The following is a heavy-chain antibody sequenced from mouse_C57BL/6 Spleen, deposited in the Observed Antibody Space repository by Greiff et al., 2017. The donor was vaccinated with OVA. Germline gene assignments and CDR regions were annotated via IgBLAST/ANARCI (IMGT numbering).Heavy chain of an antibody. J-gene: IGHJ1*03. CDR3: ASALYYSNHWYFDV. CDR1: GYSFTGYY. Sequence: EVQLVESGPELVKPGASVKISCKASGYSFTGYYMNWVKQSPEKSLEWIGEINPSTGGTTYNQKFKAKATLTVDKSSSTAYMQLKSLTSEDSAVYYCASALYYSNHWYFDVWGTGTTVTVSS. D-gene: IGHD2-5*01. CDR2: INPSTGGT. V-gene: IGHV1-42*01.